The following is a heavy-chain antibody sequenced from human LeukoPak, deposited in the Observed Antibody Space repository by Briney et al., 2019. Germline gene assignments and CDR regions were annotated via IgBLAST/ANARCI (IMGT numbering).Heavy chain of an antibody. J-gene: IGHJ4*02. CDR1: GFTFSSYA. D-gene: IGHD6-13*01. CDR2: ISYDGSNK. CDR3: ARDVSSSSDFDY. V-gene: IGHV3-30-3*01. Sequence: LSGRSLRLSCAASGFTFSSYAMHWVRQALGKGLEWVAVISYDGSNKYYADSVKGRFTISRDNSKNTLYLQMNSLRAEDTAVYYCARDVSSSSDFDYWGQGTLVTVSS.